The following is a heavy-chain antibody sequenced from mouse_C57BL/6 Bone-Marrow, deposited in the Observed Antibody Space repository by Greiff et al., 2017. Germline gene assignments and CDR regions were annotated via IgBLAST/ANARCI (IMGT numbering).Heavy chain of an antibody. Sequence: VQLQQSGPELVKPGASVKISCKASGYTFTDYYMNWVKQSHGKSLEWIGDINPNNGGTSYNQKFKGKATLTVDKSSSTAYMELRSLTSEDSAVYYCARSPIYYYGSSSYFDYWGQGTTLTVSS. V-gene: IGHV1-26*01. J-gene: IGHJ2*01. CDR1: GYTFTDYY. CDR2: INPNNGGT. D-gene: IGHD1-1*01. CDR3: ARSPIYYYGSSSYFDY.